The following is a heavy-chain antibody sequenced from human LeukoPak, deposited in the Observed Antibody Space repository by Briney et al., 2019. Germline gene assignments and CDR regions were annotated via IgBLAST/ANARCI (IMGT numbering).Heavy chain of an antibody. CDR3: VGHSDY. CDR2: IKQDGSEK. D-gene: IGHD3-16*01. V-gene: IGHV3-7*01. Sequence: GGSLRLSCAASGFTFSSYAMSWVRQAPGKGLEWVANIKQDGSEKYYVDSVKGRFTISRDNAKNSLYLQMNSLRAEDTAVYYCVGHSDYWGQGTLVTVSS. J-gene: IGHJ4*02. CDR1: GFTFSSYA.